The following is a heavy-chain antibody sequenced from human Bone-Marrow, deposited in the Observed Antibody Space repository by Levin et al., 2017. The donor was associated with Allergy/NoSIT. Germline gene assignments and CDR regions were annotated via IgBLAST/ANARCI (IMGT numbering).Heavy chain of an antibody. Sequence: SCAASGFTFSSYWMHWVRQAPGKGLVWVSRVNSDGSSTSYADSVKGRFTISRDNAKNTLYLQMNSLRAEDTAVYFCARGTTSGDIVWGQGTTVTVSS. CDR3: ARGTTSGDIV. CDR1: GFTFSSYW. D-gene: IGHD2-2*02. CDR2: VNSDGSST. J-gene: IGHJ6*02. V-gene: IGHV3-74*01.